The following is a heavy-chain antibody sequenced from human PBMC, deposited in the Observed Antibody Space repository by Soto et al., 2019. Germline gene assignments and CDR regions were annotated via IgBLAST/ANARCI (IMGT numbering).Heavy chain of an antibody. Sequence: QVQLVESGGGVVQPGRSPRLSCAASGFTFSSYGMHWVRQAPGKGLEWVAVISYDGSNKYYADSVKGRFTISRDNSKNTLYLQMNSLRAEDTAVYYCAKDLSRYNWNGPRLDYWGQGTLVTVSS. V-gene: IGHV3-30*18. CDR3: AKDLSRYNWNGPRLDY. D-gene: IGHD1-1*01. CDR2: ISYDGSNK. J-gene: IGHJ4*02. CDR1: GFTFSSYG.